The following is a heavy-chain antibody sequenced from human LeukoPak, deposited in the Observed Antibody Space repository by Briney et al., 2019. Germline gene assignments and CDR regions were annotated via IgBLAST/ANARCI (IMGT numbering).Heavy chain of an antibody. CDR2: ISYDGRNN. Sequence: GRSLRLSCAASGFNFSSYGMHWVRQAPGKGLEWVAVISYDGRNNYYGDSVKGRFTISRDNSKNTLYLQMNSLRGEDTAVYYCAIRPDYDFWSGYLKGGQGTLVTVSA. CDR1: GFNFSSYG. CDR3: AIRPDYDFWSGYLK. D-gene: IGHD3-3*01. J-gene: IGHJ4*02. V-gene: IGHV3-30*03.